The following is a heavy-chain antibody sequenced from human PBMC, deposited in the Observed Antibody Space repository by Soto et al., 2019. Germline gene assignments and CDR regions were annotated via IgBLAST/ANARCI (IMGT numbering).Heavy chain of an antibody. Sequence: SETLSLTCTVSGGSISSYYWNWIRQPPGKGLEWIGYIYYSGSTNYSPSLNSRVTISVDTSKNQFSLKLRSVTAADTAVYYCARGVRDGYNLPPTKPPDYWGQGNLVTVSS. CDR2: IYYSGST. V-gene: IGHV4-59*01. CDR3: ARGVRDGYNLPPTKPPDY. CDR1: GGSISSYY. J-gene: IGHJ4*02. D-gene: IGHD5-12*01.